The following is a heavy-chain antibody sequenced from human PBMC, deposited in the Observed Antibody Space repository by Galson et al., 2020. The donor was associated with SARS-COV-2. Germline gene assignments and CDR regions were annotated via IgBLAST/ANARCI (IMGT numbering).Heavy chain of an antibody. J-gene: IGHJ4*02. D-gene: IGHD5-12*01. Sequence: GESLKISCAASGFTFSSYGMHWVRQAPGKGLEWVAVIWYDGSNKYYADSVKGRFTISRDNSKNTLYLQMNSLRAEDTAVYYCARDGGGYDKKGLDYWGQGTLVTVSS. CDR2: IWYDGSNK. CDR1: GFTFSSYG. V-gene: IGHV3-33*01. CDR3: ARDGGGYDKKGLDY.